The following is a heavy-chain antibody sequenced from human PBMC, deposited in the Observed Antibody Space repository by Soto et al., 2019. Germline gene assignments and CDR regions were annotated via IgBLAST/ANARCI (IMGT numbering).Heavy chain of an antibody. CDR1: GGSFSGYY. V-gene: IGHV4-34*01. CDR2: INHSGST. J-gene: IGHJ5*02. CDR3: ARAKGSYLGWFDP. D-gene: IGHD1-26*01. Sequence: QVQLQQWGAGLLKPSETLSLTCAVYGGSFSGYYWSWIRQPPGKGLEWIGEINHSGSTNYNPSLKSRVTTSVDTSKNQFSRKLSSVTAADTAVYYCARAKGSYLGWFDPWGQGTLVTVSS.